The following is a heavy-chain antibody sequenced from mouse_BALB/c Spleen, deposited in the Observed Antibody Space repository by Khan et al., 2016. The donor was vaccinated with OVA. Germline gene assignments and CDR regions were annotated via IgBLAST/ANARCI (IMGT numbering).Heavy chain of an antibody. CDR3: ARVYGGVFDY. D-gene: IGHD1-1*01. CDR2: IRYSGNT. J-gene: IGHJ2*01. V-gene: IGHV3-2*02. Sequence: EVQLQESGPGLVKPSQSLSLICTVTGYSITSDYAWNWIRQFPGNKLEWMGFIRYSGNTKYNPSLKSRISITRDTSKNQFFLQLNTVTTEDTASYESARVYGGVFDYWGQGTTLTVSS. CDR1: GYSITSDYA.